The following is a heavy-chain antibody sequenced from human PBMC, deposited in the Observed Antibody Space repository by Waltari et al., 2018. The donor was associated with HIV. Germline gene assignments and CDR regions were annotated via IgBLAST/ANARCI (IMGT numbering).Heavy chain of an antibody. CDR2: IIPILGIA. Sequence: QVQLVQSGAEVKKPGSSVKVSCKASGGTFSSYAISWVRQAPGQGLEWMGRIIPILGIANYAQKFQGRVTITADKSTSTAYMELSSLRSEDTAVYYCARDLTGYCSSTSCNKGEGYWGQGTLVTVSS. CDR3: ARDLTGYCSSTSCNKGEGY. CDR1: GGTFSSYA. J-gene: IGHJ4*02. D-gene: IGHD2-2*02. V-gene: IGHV1-69*04.